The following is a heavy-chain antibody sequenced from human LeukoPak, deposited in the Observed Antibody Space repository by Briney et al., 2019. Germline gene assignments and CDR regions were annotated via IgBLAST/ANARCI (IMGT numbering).Heavy chain of an antibody. J-gene: IGHJ4*02. V-gene: IGHV4-59*08. D-gene: IGHD2/OR15-2a*01. CDR2: TYYSGIT. CDR1: GGSISSYY. CDR3: ARHIGNRDYFDY. Sequence: SETLSLTCTVSGGSISSYYWNWIRQPPGKGLEWIGHTYYSGITNYNPSLKSRVTISVDTSKDQFSLKLSSVTAADTAVYYCARHIGNRDYFDYWGQGTLVTVSS.